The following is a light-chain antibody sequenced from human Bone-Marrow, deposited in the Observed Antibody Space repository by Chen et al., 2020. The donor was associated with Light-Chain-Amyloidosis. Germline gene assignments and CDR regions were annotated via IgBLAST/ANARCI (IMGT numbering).Light chain of an antibody. V-gene: IGKV1-39*01. CDR1: QTVDSY. Sequence: DIQMTQSPSSLSASVGDRVTITCRASQTVDSYLNWFQQKPSKAPKLLIYATSHVQNGVPSRFIDSGSGADFTLTISRLQPEDFATYICQQTYSTPTTFGPGTKVDIK. CDR2: ATS. J-gene: IGKJ3*01. CDR3: QQTYSTPTT.